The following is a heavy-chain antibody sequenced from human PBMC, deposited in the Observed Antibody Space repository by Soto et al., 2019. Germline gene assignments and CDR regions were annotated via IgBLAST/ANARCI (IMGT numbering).Heavy chain of an antibody. CDR3: ARDHGFTIFGRVTTLYYIDY. CDR2: IWYDGSNK. D-gene: IGHD3-3*01. V-gene: IGHV3-33*01. CDR1: GFTFSIYG. J-gene: IGHJ4*02. Sequence: GGSLRLSCAASGFTFSIYGMHWVRQGPGKGLEWVAVIWYDGSNKYYADSVKGRFTISRDNSKNTLYLQMNSLRAEDTAVYYCARDHGFTIFGRVTTLYYIDYWGQGTLVTVSS.